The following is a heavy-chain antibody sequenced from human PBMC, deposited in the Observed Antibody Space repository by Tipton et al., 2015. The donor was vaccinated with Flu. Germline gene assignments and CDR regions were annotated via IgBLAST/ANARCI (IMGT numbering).Heavy chain of an antibody. V-gene: IGHV4-59*01. CDR2: FFYSGST. D-gene: IGHD3-10*01. Sequence: TLSLTCGVSGDSIISYYWHWIRQTPGKRLEWIGYFFYSGSTSYNPSLEGRVTISADASKNELSLRLNSVTAADTAVYYCARGDGPRGPHFEYWGQGALVTVAS. CDR3: ARGDGPRGPHFEY. J-gene: IGHJ4*02. CDR1: GDSIISYY.